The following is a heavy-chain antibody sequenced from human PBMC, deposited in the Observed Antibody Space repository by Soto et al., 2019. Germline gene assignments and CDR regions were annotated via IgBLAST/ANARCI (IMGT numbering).Heavy chain of an antibody. D-gene: IGHD3-10*01. CDR3: ARRYYYGSGSYYTQFYGYL. CDR2: INHSGST. CDR1: GGSFSGYY. Sequence: SETLSLTCAVYGGSFSGYYWSWIRQPPGKGLEWIGEINHSGSTNYNPSLKSRVTISVDTSKNQFSLKLSSVTAADTAVYYCARRYYYGSGSYYTQFYGYLWGQGTLVTVSS. J-gene: IGHJ5*02. V-gene: IGHV4-34*01.